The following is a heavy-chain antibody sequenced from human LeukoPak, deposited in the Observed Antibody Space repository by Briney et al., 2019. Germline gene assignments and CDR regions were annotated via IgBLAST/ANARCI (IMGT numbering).Heavy chain of an antibody. Sequence: SETLSLTCTVSGGSISSSSYYWGWLRQPPGKGLEWIGSIYYSGSTYYNPSVKSRVTISIDTSKNPFSLKLSSMTAADTAVYYCARSHSPGIAVANNWFDPWGQGTRVTVSS. D-gene: IGHD6-19*01. CDR3: ARSHSPGIAVANNWFDP. CDR1: GGSISSSSYY. J-gene: IGHJ5*02. V-gene: IGHV4-39*01. CDR2: IYYSGST.